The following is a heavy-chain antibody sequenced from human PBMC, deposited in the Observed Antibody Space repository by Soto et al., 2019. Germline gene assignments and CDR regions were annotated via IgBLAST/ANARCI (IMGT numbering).Heavy chain of an antibody. Sequence: ASVKVSCKASGGTFSSYTISWVRQAPGQGLEWMGRIIPILGIANYAQKFQGRVTITADKSTSTAYMELSSLRSEDTAVYYCARDSWDYDYIWESPDYYYDFMDVWSKGTTVTVSS. V-gene: IGHV1-69*04. D-gene: IGHD3-16*01. CDR3: ARDSWDYDYIWESPDYYYDFMDV. J-gene: IGHJ6*03. CDR1: GGTFSSYT. CDR2: IIPILGIA.